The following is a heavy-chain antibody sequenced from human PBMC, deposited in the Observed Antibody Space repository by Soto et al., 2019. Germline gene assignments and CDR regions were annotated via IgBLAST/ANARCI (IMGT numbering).Heavy chain of an antibody. CDR1: GFTFSSYA. J-gene: IGHJ4*02. D-gene: IGHD1-26*01. CDR2: ISYDGSNK. V-gene: IGHV3-30-3*01. Sequence: VQLVESGGGVVQPGRSLRLSCAASGFTFSSYAMHWVRQAPGKGLEWVAVISYDGSNKYYADSVKGRFTISRDNSKNTLYLQMNSLRAEDTAVYYCARDRWEPPEFDYWGQGTLVTVSS. CDR3: ARDRWEPPEFDY.